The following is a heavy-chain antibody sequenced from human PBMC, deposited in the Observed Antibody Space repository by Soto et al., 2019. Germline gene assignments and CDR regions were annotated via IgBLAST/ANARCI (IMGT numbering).Heavy chain of an antibody. D-gene: IGHD2-21*02. CDR3: ARSIVVVTALDY. J-gene: IGHJ4*02. V-gene: IGHV1-3*05. CDR1: GYTFTSYA. CDR2: INAGNGNT. Sequence: QVQLVQSGAEEKKPGASVKVSFKACGYTFTSYAMHWVRLAHGLRLEWMGWINAGNGNTKYSQKFQGRVTITRDTSASTAYMELSSLRSEDTAVYYCARSIVVVTALDYWGQGTLVTVSS.